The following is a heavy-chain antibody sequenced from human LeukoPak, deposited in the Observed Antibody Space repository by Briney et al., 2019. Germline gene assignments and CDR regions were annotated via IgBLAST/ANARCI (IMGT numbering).Heavy chain of an antibody. Sequence: GGSLRLSCAASGFTFSSYEMNWVRQAPGKGLEWVSYISSSGSTIYYADSVKGRFTISRDNAENSLYLQMNSLRVEDTAVYYCARDPRTVRIWGQGTLVTVSS. V-gene: IGHV3-48*03. J-gene: IGHJ4*02. CDR3: ARDPRTVRI. D-gene: IGHD1-1*01. CDR1: GFTFSSYE. CDR2: ISSSGSTI.